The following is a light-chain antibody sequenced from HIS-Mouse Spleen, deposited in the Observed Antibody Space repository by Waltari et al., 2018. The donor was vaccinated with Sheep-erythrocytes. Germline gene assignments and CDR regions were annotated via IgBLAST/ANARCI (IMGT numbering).Light chain of an antibody. CDR3: CSYAGSYTFV. CDR2: DVS. V-gene: IGLV2-11*01. Sequence: QSALTQPRSVSGSPGQSVTISCTGTSSDVGGYNYVSWYQQHPGKAPKLIIYDVSKRPSGVPYRFSCSQSGKPASRTISGLQAEDEADYYCCSYAGSYTFVFGGGTKLTVL. J-gene: IGLJ2*01. CDR1: SSDVGGYNY.